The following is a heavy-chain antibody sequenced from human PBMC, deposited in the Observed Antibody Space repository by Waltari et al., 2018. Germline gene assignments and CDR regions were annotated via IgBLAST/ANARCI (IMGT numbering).Heavy chain of an antibody. CDR3: ARWGMVRGVSANAFDI. D-gene: IGHD3-10*01. CDR1: GGTFSSYA. V-gene: IGHV1-69*01. CDR2: IILIFGTA. Sequence: QVQLVQSGAEVKKPGSSVKVSCKASGGTFSSYAISWVRQAAGQGLEWMGGIILIFGTANDAQKFQGRVTITADESTSTAYMELNSLRAEDTAVYYCARWGMVRGVSANAFDIWGQGTMVTVSS. J-gene: IGHJ3*02.